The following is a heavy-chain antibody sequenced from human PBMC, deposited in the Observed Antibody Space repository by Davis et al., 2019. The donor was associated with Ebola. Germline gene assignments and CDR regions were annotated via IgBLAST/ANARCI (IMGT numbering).Heavy chain of an antibody. V-gene: IGHV3-30*18. CDR1: GFTFSSYA. CDR2: ISYDGSNK. Sequence: GGSLRLSCAASGFTFSSYAMSWVRQAPGKGLEWVAVISYDGSNKYYADSVKGRFTISRDNSKNTLYLQMNSLRAEDTAVYYCAKGDRMDVWGQGTTVTVSS. CDR3: AKGDRMDV. J-gene: IGHJ6*02.